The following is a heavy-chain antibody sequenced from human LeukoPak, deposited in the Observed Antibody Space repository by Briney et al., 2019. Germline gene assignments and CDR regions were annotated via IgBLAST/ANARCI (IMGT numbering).Heavy chain of an antibody. CDR3: ARDSGEVPDY. V-gene: IGHV1-2*02. CDR1: GYTFNGYY. CDR2: INPNNGGT. J-gene: IGHJ4*02. D-gene: IGHD3-10*01. Sequence: ASVKVSCKSSGYTFNGYYMHWVRQAPGQGLEWMGWINPNNGGTKYQGRVTMTRDTSISTAYMELDRLRFDDTAVYYCARDSGEVPDYWGKGTLVTVSS.